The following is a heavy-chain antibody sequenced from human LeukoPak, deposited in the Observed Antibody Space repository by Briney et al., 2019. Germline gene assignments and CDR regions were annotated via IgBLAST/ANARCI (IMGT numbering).Heavy chain of an antibody. CDR3: ARVGTYGSGSYLSWLDY. J-gene: IGHJ4*02. Sequence: PSETLSLTCVVYGGSFSGYVWSWIRQPPGKGLEWIGEITPSGSTNYNPSLKSRVSISIDTSKNQFSLKLSSVTAADTAVYYCARVGTYGSGSYLSWLDYWGQGTLVTVSS. CDR1: GGSFSGYV. V-gene: IGHV4-34*01. D-gene: IGHD3-10*01. CDR2: ITPSGST.